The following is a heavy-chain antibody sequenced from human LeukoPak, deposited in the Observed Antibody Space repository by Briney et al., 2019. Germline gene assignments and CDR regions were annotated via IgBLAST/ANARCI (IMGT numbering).Heavy chain of an antibody. CDR1: GYTLTSYG. CDR2: ISAYNGNT. CDR3: ARDSYYYDSSGYWPGAFDI. V-gene: IGHV1-18*01. D-gene: IGHD3-22*01. J-gene: IGHJ3*02. Sequence: ASVKVSCKASGYTLTSYGISWVRQAPGQGLEWMGWISAYNGNTNYAQKLQGRVTMTTDTSTSTAYMELRSLRSDDTAVYYCARDSYYYDSSGYWPGAFDIWGKGTMVTVSS.